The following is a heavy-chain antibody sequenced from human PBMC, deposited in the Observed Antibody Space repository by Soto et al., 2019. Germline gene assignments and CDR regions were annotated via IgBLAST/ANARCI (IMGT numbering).Heavy chain of an antibody. J-gene: IGHJ4*02. CDR1: GGTFSSYA. V-gene: IGHV1-69*13. CDR2: IIPIFGTA. CDR3: ARAGPRYCSGGSCYVSDY. D-gene: IGHD2-15*01. Sequence: SVKVSCKASGGTFSSYAISWVRQAPGQGLEWMGGIIPIFGTANYAQKFQGRVTITADESTSTAYMELSSLRSEDTAVYYCARAGPRYCSGGSCYVSDYWGQGTLVTVSS.